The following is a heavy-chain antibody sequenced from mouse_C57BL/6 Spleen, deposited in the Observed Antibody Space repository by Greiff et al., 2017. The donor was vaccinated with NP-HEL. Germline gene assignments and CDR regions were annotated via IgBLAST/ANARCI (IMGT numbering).Heavy chain of an antibody. V-gene: IGHV1-22*01. CDR2: INPNNGGT. D-gene: IGHD4-1*02. CDR3: ANPSTFHFDY. J-gene: IGHJ2*01. Sequence: VQLQQSGPELVKPGASVKMSCKASGYTFTDYNMHWVKQSHGKSLEWIGYINPNNGGTSYNQKFKGKATLTVNKSSSTAYMELRSLTSEDSAVYYCANPSTFHFDYWGQGTTLTVSS. CDR1: GYTFTDYN.